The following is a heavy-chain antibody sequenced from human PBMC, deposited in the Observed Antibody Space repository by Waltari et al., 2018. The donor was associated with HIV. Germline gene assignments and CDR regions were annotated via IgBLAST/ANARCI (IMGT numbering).Heavy chain of an antibody. Sequence: EVQLLESGGALVQPGGSLRLSCAASGFAFNRDAMSWVRQVRQASGKGLEWVSAISGSDDSTYYADFVKGRFTISRDKSKNTLYLQMNSLRGEDTAVYYCAKGLYAMDVWGQGTTVTVAS. CDR1: GFAFNRDA. V-gene: IGHV3-23*01. D-gene: IGHD2-21*01. J-gene: IGHJ6*02. CDR2: ISGSDDST. CDR3: AKGLYAMDV.